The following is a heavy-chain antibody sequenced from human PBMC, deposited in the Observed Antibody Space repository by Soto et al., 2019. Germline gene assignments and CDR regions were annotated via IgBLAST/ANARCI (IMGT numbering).Heavy chain of an antibody. CDR2: IKKDGSGT. Sequence: SGGSLRLSCAASGFNFNDHWMTWVRQAPGKGLEWVANIKKDGSGTYYVDSVKGRFTISRDNANNSLFLQMNSLRADDTAVYYCARVANGVVAPAATYYFDYWGQGALVTVSS. D-gene: IGHD2-2*01. J-gene: IGHJ4*02. CDR1: GFNFNDHW. CDR3: ARVANGVVAPAATYYFDY. V-gene: IGHV3-7*03.